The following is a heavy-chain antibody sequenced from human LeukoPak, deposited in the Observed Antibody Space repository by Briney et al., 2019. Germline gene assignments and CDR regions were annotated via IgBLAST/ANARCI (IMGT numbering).Heavy chain of an antibody. Sequence: ASVKVSCKASGGTFSSYAISWVRQAPGQGLEWMGGIIPIFGTATYAQKFQGRVTITTDESTSTAYMELSSLRSEDTAVYYCARAGDSSGYYRVANYFDYWGQGTLVTVSS. CDR1: GGTFSSYA. J-gene: IGHJ4*02. D-gene: IGHD3-22*01. CDR3: ARAGDSSGYYRVANYFDY. CDR2: IIPIFGTA. V-gene: IGHV1-69*05.